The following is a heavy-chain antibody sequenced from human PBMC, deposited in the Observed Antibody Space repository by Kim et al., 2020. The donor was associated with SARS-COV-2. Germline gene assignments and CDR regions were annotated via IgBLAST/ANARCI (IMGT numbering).Heavy chain of an antibody. V-gene: IGHV3-33*01. J-gene: IGHJ4*02. CDR3: ASDIAAAGTGGDY. CDR1: GFTFSSYG. CDR2: IWYDGSNK. Sequence: GGSLRLSCAASGFTFSSYGMHWVRQAPGKGLEWVAVIWYDGSNKYYADSVKGRFTISRDNSKTTLYLQMNSLRAEDTAVYYCASDIAAAGTGGDYWGQGTLVTVSS. D-gene: IGHD6-13*01.